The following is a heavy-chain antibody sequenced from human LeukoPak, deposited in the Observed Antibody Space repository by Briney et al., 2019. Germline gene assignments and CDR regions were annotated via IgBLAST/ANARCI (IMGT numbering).Heavy chain of an antibody. Sequence: GGSLRLSCAASGFTFSSYAMSWVRQAQGKGLEWVSAISGSGGSTYYADSVKGRFAISRDNSKNTLYLQMNSLRAEDTAVYYCAKGLFMITFGGVIGDYWGQGTLVTVSS. CDR2: ISGSGGST. CDR3: AKGLFMITFGGVIGDY. CDR1: GFTFSSYA. V-gene: IGHV3-23*01. D-gene: IGHD3-16*02. J-gene: IGHJ4*02.